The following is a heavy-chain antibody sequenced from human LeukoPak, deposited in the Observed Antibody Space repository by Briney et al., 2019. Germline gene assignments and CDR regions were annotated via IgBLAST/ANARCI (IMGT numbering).Heavy chain of an antibody. J-gene: IGHJ4*02. CDR1: GFNFRDSA. CDR2: TSYDGANK. V-gene: IGHV3-30*04. D-gene: IGHD4-17*01. Sequence: GGSLRLSCAASGFNFRDSAMHWVRQPPGKGLEGVAVTSYDGANKYYADSVKGRFTISRDNSKNTLYLQMNSLRLEDTGVYYCAADYGDYVSPSDWGQGTLVTVSS. CDR3: AADYGDYVSPSD.